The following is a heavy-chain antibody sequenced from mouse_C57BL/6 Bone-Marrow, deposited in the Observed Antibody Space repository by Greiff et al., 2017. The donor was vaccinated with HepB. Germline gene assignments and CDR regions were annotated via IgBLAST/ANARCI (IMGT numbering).Heavy chain of an antibody. CDR2: IRNKANGYTT. CDR1: GFTFTDYY. D-gene: IGHD1-1*01. Sequence: EVMLVESGGGLVQPGGSLSLSCAASGFTFTDYYMSWVRQPPGKALEWLGFIRNKANGYTTEYSASVKGRFTISRDNSQSILYLQMNALRAEDSATYYCARYYGSSYPFAYWGQGTLVTVSA. J-gene: IGHJ3*01. CDR3: ARYYGSSYPFAY. V-gene: IGHV7-3*01.